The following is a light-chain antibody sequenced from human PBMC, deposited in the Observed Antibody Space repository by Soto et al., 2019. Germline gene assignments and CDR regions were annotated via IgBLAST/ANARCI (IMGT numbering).Light chain of an antibody. V-gene: IGKV1-5*03. CDR3: QQYNSYSPLT. CDR2: KAS. Sequence: DIQMTQSPSTLSASLGDRVTITCRASQSISSWLAWYQQKPGKAPKLLIYKASSLESGVPSRFSGSGSRTEFTLTISSLQPDDFATYYCQQYNSYSPLTFGGGTKVEIK. CDR1: QSISSW. J-gene: IGKJ4*01.